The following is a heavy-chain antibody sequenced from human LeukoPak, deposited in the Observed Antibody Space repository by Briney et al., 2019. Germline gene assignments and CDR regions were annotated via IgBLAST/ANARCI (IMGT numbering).Heavy chain of an antibody. V-gene: IGHV5-51*01. J-gene: IGHJ4*02. CDR1: GYSLTNYW. Sequence: GESLKISCKASGYSLTNYWIGWVRQMPGKGLEWMGIIHPGDSDITYSPSFQGQVTISADKSITTAYLHWSSLKASDSAMYYCGRRIGRRGLDYWGQGTLVTVSS. D-gene: IGHD2-15*01. CDR2: IHPGDSDI. CDR3: GRRIGRRGLDY.